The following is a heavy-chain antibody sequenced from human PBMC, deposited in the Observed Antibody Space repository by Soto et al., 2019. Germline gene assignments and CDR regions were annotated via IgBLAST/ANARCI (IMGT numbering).Heavy chain of an antibody. CDR2: ISTYNGDT. D-gene: IGHD2-15*01. J-gene: IGHJ6*02. V-gene: IGHV1-18*01. CDR3: ARAGAAPYYYYGMDV. Sequence: QVQLVQSGAEVRKPGASVKVSCKASGYTFSTSGMSWLRQAPGQGLEWMGWISTYNGDTNDAPKFQDRVTMTSDTFTSTDYMELRSLRSDDTAVYYCARAGAAPYYYYGMDVWGQGTRVTVSS. CDR1: GYTFSTSG.